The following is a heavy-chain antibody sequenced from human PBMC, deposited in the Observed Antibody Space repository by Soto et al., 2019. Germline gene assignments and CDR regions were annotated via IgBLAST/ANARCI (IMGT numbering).Heavy chain of an antibody. CDR2: ISYDGSNK. D-gene: IGHD5-12*01. J-gene: IGHJ4*02. Sequence: PGGSLRLSCAAPGFTFSSYGMHWVRQAPGKGLEWVAVISYDGSNKYYADSVKGRFTISRDNSKNTLYLQMNSLRAEDTAVYYCAKGGPLEMATIDGFDYWGQGTLVTVSS. V-gene: IGHV3-30*18. CDR3: AKGGPLEMATIDGFDY. CDR1: GFTFSSYG.